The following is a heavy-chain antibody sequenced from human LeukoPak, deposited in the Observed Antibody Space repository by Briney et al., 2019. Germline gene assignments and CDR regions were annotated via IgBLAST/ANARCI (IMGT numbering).Heavy chain of an antibody. Sequence: SVKVSCKASGFTFTSSAMQWVRQARGQRLEWIGWIVVGSGNTSYAQKFQERVTITRDMSTSTAYMELSSLRSEDTAVYYCAADPMTQDWFDPWGQGTLVTVSS. D-gene: IGHD3-22*01. CDR2: IVVGSGNT. CDR1: GFTFTSSA. J-gene: IGHJ5*02. V-gene: IGHV1-58*02. CDR3: AADPMTQDWFDP.